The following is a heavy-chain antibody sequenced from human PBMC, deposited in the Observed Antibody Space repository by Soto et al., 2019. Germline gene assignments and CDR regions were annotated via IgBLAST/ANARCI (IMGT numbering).Heavy chain of an antibody. Sequence: QVQVVESGGGVVQPGWSLRLSCAASGFSISDYGMEWVRQAPGKGLEWVALISYDGSNTYYADSVKGRFTISRDNSKDTLFLQMTGLSREDTAVYYCAKGAGDRLSLCMDVWGQVTTVTVSS. CDR1: GFSISDYG. CDR3: AKGAGDRLSLCMDV. V-gene: IGHV3-30*18. D-gene: IGHD1-26*01. J-gene: IGHJ6*02. CDR2: ISYDGSNT.